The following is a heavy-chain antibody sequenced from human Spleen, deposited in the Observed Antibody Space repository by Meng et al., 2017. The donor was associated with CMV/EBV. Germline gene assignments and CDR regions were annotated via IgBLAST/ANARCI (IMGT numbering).Heavy chain of an antibody. D-gene: IGHD4-11*01. Sequence: GGSLRLSCAASGFIVSNNYMNWVRQAPGKGLEWVANIKQDGSEKYYVDSVKGRFTISRDNAKNSLYLQMNSLRAEDTAVYYCARDPSNYDGVRDYWGQGTLVTVSS. V-gene: IGHV3-7*01. CDR3: ARDPSNYDGVRDY. CDR1: GFIVSNNY. J-gene: IGHJ4*02. CDR2: IKQDGSEK.